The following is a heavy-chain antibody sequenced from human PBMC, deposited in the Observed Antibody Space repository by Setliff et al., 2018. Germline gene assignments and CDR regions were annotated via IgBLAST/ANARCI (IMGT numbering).Heavy chain of an antibody. J-gene: IGHJ6*03. V-gene: IGHV1-69*05. D-gene: IGHD5-18*01. CDR3: AREGVDTRSSTDYRYYMDV. CDR2: TIPIFGST. CDR1: GFNFITYG. Sequence: SVKVSCKTSGFNFITYGFSWVRQAPGQGLEWMGGTIPIFGSTNYAQKFQDRVTIITDESTSTAYMELRSLRTEDTAVYYCAREGVDTRSSTDYRYYMDVWGKGTTVTVSS.